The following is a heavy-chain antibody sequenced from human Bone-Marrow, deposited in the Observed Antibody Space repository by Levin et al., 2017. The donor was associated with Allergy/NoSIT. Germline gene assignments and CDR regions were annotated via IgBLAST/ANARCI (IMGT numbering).Heavy chain of an antibody. CDR2: SKNKGNGYAP. CDR3: ATEGRWAGTDFDY. V-gene: IGHV3-72*01. CDR1: GFTFSDRY. D-gene: IGHD1-14*01. J-gene: IGHJ4*02. Sequence: GGSLRLSCAASGFTFSDRYIDWVRQAPGKGLEWVGRSKNKGNGYAPEYAASVKGRFIISRDESKSSLYLQMSSLKTEDTAVYYCATEGRWAGTDFDYWGQGTLVTVSS.